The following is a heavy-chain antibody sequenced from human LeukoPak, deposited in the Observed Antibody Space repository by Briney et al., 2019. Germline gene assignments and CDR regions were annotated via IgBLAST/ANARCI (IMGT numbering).Heavy chain of an antibody. Sequence: GGSLRLSCAASGFTFSSYSMNWVRQAPGKGLERVSSISSSSSYIYYADSVKGRFTISRDNAKNSLYLQMNSLRAEDTAVYYCARDFLSSSEKQWLRFFDYYYYGMDVWGQGTTVTVSS. CDR1: GFTFSSYS. D-gene: IGHD5-12*01. CDR2: ISSSSSYI. J-gene: IGHJ6*02. CDR3: ARDFLSSSEKQWLRFFDYYYYGMDV. V-gene: IGHV3-21*01.